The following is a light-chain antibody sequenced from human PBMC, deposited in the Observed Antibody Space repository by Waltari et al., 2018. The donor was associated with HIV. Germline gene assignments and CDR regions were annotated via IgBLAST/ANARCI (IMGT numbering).Light chain of an antibody. V-gene: IGKV4-1*01. Sequence: DIMSTKSQHSPVASVRDMATSHCNHSQSVLYSSSSKNYLAWYQQKPGQSPKLLIYWASTRESGVPDRFSGGGSGTDFTLTISSLQAEDVAVYYCQQYYSLPFTFGPGTKVDIK. CDR2: WAS. CDR3: QQYYSLPFT. J-gene: IGKJ3*01. CDR1: QSVLYSSSSKNY.